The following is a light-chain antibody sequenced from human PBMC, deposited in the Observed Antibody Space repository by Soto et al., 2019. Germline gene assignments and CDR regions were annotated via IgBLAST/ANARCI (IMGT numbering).Light chain of an antibody. Sequence: DIQMTQSPSTLSGSVGDRVTITCRASQTISSWLAWYQQKPGKAPKLLISKASNLDSGVPSRFSGSGSGTEFTLTISSLQPDDFATYYCQHYNSYSEAFGQGTKVDIK. V-gene: IGKV1-5*03. CDR3: QHYNSYSEA. CDR2: KAS. CDR1: QTISSW. J-gene: IGKJ1*01.